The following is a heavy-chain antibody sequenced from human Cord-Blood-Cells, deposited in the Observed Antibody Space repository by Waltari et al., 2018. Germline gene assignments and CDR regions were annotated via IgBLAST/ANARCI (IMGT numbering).Heavy chain of an antibody. D-gene: IGHD4-4*01. V-gene: IGHV3-30-3*01. J-gene: IGHJ4*02. Sequence: QVQLVESVGGVVQPWRSLRLSWAASGFTFSSYAMPLVRQAPGKGLEGVAVISYDGSNKYYADSVKGRFTISRDNSKNTLYLQMNSLRAEDTAVYYCARDSSNYFDYWGQGTLVTVSS. CDR1: GFTFSSYA. CDR2: ISYDGSNK. CDR3: ARDSSNYFDY.